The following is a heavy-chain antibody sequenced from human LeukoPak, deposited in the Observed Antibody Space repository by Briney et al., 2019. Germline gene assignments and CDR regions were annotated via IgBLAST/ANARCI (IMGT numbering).Heavy chain of an antibody. CDR2: IYYSGST. J-gene: IGHJ1*01. CDR1: GGSISSSSYY. D-gene: IGHD3-22*01. V-gene: IGHV4-39*07. Sequence: SETLSLTCTVSGGSISSSSYYWGWIRQPPGKGLEWIGSIYYSGSTYYNPSLKSRVTISVDTSKNQFSLKLSSVTAADTAVYYCASCSVASGYEYFQHWGQGTLVTVSS. CDR3: ASCSVASGYEYFQH.